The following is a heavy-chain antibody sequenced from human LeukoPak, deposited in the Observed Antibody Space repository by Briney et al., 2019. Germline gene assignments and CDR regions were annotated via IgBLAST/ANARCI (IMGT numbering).Heavy chain of an antibody. J-gene: IGHJ1*01. Sequence: GGSLRLSCAASGFTFSSYWMNWARQAPGKGLEWVANIKHDGSEKYYVDSLKGRFTISRDNAKNSLYLQMNSLRVEDTAVYYCVREVGRTTVTPPYFHDWGQGTLVTVSA. CDR1: GFTFSSYW. CDR2: IKHDGSEK. CDR3: VREVGRTTVTPPYFHD. D-gene: IGHD4-17*01. V-gene: IGHV3-7*01.